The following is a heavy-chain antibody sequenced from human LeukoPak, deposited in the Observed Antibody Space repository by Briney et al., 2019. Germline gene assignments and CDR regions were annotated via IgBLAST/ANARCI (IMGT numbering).Heavy chain of an antibody. CDR3: ARDRPGGYYRFDY. D-gene: IGHD3-22*01. Sequence: PGGSLRLSCAASGFTVSSTYMSWVRQAPGKGLEWVSIISNAGSTYYADSVKGRFTISRDNSKNTVFLQINSLRAEDTAVYYCARDRPGGYYRFDYWGQGTLVTVSS. J-gene: IGHJ4*02. CDR1: GFTVSSTY. CDR2: ISNAGST. V-gene: IGHV3-53*01.